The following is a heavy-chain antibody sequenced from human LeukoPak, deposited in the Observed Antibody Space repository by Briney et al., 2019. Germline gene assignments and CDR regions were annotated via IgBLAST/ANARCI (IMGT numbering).Heavy chain of an antibody. CDR1: GFTFSDYY. CDR3: ARYREGKWLLSY. V-gene: IGHV3-11*03. D-gene: IGHD3-3*01. J-gene: IGHJ4*02. Sequence: PGGSLRLSCAASGFTFSDYYMSWIRQAPGKGLEWVSYISSSSSYTNYADSVKGRFTISRDNAKNSLYLQMNSLRAEDTAVYYCARYREGKWLLSYWGQGTLVTVSS. CDR2: ISSSSSYT.